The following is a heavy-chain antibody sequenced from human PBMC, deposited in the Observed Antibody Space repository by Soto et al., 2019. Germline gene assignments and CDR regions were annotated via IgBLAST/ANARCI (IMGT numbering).Heavy chain of an antibody. D-gene: IGHD2-2*01. CDR1: GGSISSGDYY. Sequence: SETLSLTCTVSGGSISSGDYYWSWIRQPPGKGLEWIGYIYYSGSTYYNPSLKSRVTISVDTSKNQFSLKLSSVTAADTAVYYCARVRYCSSTSCYELDYWGQGTLVTVSS. CDR3: ARVRYCSSTSCYELDY. V-gene: IGHV4-30-4*01. J-gene: IGHJ4*02. CDR2: IYYSGST.